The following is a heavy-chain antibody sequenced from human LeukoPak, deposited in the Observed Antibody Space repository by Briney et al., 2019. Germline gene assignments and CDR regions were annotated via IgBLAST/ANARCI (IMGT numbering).Heavy chain of an antibody. J-gene: IGHJ4*02. V-gene: IGHV4-34*01. CDR2: INHSGST. CDR3: ARDWSICSSTSCYSFPFY. D-gene: IGHD2-2*01. Sequence: PSETLSLTCAVYGGSFSNYYWSWIRQPPGKGLEWIGEINHSGSTSYNPSLKSRVTMSVDTSKNQFSLKLSSVTAADTAVYYCARDWSICSSTSCYSFPFYWGQGTLVTVSS. CDR1: GGSFSNYY.